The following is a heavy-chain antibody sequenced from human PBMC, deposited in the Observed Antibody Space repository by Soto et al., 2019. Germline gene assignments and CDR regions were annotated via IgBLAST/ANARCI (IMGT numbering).Heavy chain of an antibody. V-gene: IGHV1-2*02. CDR2: INPNSGGT. CDR3: ARGGYYDFWSGSADP. J-gene: IGHJ5*02. Sequence: GASVKVPCKASGYTFTGYYMHWVRQAPGQGLEWMGWINPNSGGTNYAQKFQGRVTMTRDTSISTAYMELSSLRSEDTAVYYCARGGYYDFWSGSADPWGQGTLVTVSS. D-gene: IGHD3-3*01. CDR1: GYTFTGYY.